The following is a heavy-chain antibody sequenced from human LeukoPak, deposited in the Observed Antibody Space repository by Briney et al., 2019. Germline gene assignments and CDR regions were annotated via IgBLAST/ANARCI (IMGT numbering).Heavy chain of an antibody. CDR2: ISAYNGNT. V-gene: IGHV1-18*01. J-gene: IGHJ6*03. CDR3: ARDGEILRYFDWLSIYYYYYMDV. D-gene: IGHD3-9*01. Sequence: ASVKVSCKASGYTFTSYGISWVRQAPGQGLEWMGWISAYNGNTNYAQKFQGRVTMTRDTSISTAYMELSRLRSDDTAVYYCARDGEILRYFDWLSIYYYYYMDVWGKGTTVTISS. CDR1: GYTFTSYG.